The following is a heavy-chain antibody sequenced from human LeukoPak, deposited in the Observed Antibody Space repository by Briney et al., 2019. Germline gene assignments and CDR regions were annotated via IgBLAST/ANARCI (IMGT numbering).Heavy chain of an antibody. CDR1: GGSISSYY. CDR2: IYYSGST. CDR3: ARYSYGKFDY. D-gene: IGHD5-18*01. V-gene: IGHV4-59*12. Sequence: IPSETLYLTCTVSGGSISSYYWSWIRQPPGKGLEWIGYIYYSGSTNYNPSLKSRVTISVDTSKNQFSLKLSSVTAADTAVYYCARYSYGKFDYWGQGTLVTVSS. J-gene: IGHJ4*02.